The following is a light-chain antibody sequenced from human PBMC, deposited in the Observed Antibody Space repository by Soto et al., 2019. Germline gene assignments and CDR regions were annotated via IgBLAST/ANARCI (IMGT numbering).Light chain of an antibody. V-gene: IGLV2-23*02. CDR2: EVS. CDR1: SIDVGSYNL. CDR3: CSYAGSSTFYV. J-gene: IGLJ1*01. Sequence: QSVLTQPASVYGSPGQSITISCTGTSIDVGSYNLVSWYQQHPGKAPKLMIYEVSKRPSGVSNRFSGSKSGNTASLTISGLQAEDEADYYCCSYAGSSTFYVFGTGTKVTV.